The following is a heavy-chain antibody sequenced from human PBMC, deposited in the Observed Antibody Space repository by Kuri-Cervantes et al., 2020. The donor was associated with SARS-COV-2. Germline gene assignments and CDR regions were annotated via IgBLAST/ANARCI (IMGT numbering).Heavy chain of an antibody. CDR3: ARDMVRGVPEIYYYYGMDV. CDR1: GFTFSNYW. CDR2: IKGDGSVT. V-gene: IGHV3-7*01. D-gene: IGHD3-10*01. J-gene: IGHJ6*02. Sequence: GESLKISCAASGFTFSNYWMTWVRQAPGKGLEWVANIKGDGSVTHYLDSVKGRFTISRDNAKNSLYLQMNSLRAEDTAVYYCARDMVRGVPEIYYYYGMDVWGQGTTVTVSS.